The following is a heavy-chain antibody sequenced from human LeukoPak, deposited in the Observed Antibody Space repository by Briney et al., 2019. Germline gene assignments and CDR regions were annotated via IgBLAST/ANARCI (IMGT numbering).Heavy chain of an antibody. Sequence: AFVKVSCKASGFTFTGYYMHWVRQAPGQGLEWMGWINPNSGGTNYAQKFQGRVTMTRDTSITTAYMELTSLRSDDTAVYYCARDLFYSVSGTYYNVGRVFNYWGQGTLVTVSS. J-gene: IGHJ4*02. CDR3: ARDLFYSVSGTYYNVGRVFNY. CDR2: INPNSGGT. CDR1: GFTFTGYY. D-gene: IGHD3-10*01. V-gene: IGHV1-2*02.